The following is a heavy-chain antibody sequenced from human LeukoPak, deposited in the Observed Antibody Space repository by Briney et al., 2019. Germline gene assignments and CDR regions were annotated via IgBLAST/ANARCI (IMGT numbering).Heavy chain of an antibody. J-gene: IGHJ4*02. CDR2: MNPNSGNT. Sequence: GASVKVSCKASGYTFTNYDINWVRQATGQGLEWMGWMNPNSGNTGYAQKFQGRVSLTRNTSINTVYMELSSLRSEDTAVCYCARGSIAARPFSETNFDYWGQGTLVTVSS. D-gene: IGHD6-6*01. V-gene: IGHV1-8*01. CDR1: GYTFTNYD. CDR3: ARGSIAARPFSETNFDY.